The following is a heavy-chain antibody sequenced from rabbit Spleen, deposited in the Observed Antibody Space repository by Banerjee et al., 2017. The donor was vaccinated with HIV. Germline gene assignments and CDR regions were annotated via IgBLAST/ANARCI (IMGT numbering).Heavy chain of an antibody. V-gene: IGHV1S40*01. CDR2: IYAGRSGST. Sequence: QSLEESGGGLVQPEASLTLTCTASGFSLSSSYYMCWFRQSPGKGLEWIACIYAGRSGSTYYASWAKGRFTFSTTSSSTVTLQMTSRTVADTATYFCARALATVTMMITPFNLWGPGTLVTVS. J-gene: IGHJ4*01. CDR1: GFSLSSSYY. CDR3: ARALATVTMMITPFNL. D-gene: IGHD2-1*01.